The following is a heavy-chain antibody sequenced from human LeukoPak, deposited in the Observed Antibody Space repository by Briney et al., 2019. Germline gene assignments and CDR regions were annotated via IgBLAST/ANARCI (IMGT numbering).Heavy chain of an antibody. CDR2: IYYSGST. CDR3: ARVGSVEMATITHNWFDP. V-gene: IGHV4-39*01. D-gene: IGHD5-24*01. CDR1: GGSISSSSYY. Sequence: SETLSLTCTVSGGSISSSSYYWGWIRQPPGKGLEWIGSIYYSGSTYYNPSLESRVTISVDTSKNQFSLKLSSVTAADTAVYYCARVGSVEMATITHNWFDPWGQGTLVTVSS. J-gene: IGHJ5*02.